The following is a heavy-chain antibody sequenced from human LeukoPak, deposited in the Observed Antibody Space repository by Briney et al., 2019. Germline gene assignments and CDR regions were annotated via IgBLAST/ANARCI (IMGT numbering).Heavy chain of an antibody. V-gene: IGHV4-39*01. CDR3: ARRAYSAAYWKHFDY. CDR2: IYYHENT. CDR1: GGSISSSSDF. J-gene: IGHJ4*02. D-gene: IGHD1-1*01. Sequence: SETLSLTCTVSGGSISSSSDFWGWIRQAPGKGLEWIGSIYYHENTYYNSSLKSRVTISVDTSKNQFSLKLNSVTAADTAVYFCARRAYSAAYWKHFDYWGQGALVTVSS.